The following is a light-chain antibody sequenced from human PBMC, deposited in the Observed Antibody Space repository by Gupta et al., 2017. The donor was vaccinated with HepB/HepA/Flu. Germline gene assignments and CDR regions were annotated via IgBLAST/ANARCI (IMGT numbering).Light chain of an antibody. J-gene: IGKJ4*01. Sequence: EIVLTQSPAPLSLSPGESATLACRASESVTTHLAWHQQKAGQAPRLLIYDASNRATGIPARFSGSGSGTDFTSTISSLEPEDFAVYYCQQRYKWPLTFGGGTKVEI. V-gene: IGKV3-11*01. CDR3: QQRYKWPLT. CDR2: DAS. CDR1: ESVTTH.